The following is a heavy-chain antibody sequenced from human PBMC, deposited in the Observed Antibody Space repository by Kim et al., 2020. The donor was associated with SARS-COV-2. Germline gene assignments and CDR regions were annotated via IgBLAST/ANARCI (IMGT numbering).Heavy chain of an antibody. CDR3: ARDRAGGPSTDFWGDAFDI. Sequence: ASVKVSCKASGYTFTSYAMNWVPQAPGQGLEWMGWINTNTGNPTYAQGFTGRFVFSLDTSVSTAYLQISSLKAEDTAVYYCARDRAGGPSTDFWGDAFDIWGQGTMVTVSS. V-gene: IGHV7-4-1*02. J-gene: IGHJ3*02. CDR1: GYTFTSYA. CDR2: INTNTGNP. D-gene: IGHD3-16*01.